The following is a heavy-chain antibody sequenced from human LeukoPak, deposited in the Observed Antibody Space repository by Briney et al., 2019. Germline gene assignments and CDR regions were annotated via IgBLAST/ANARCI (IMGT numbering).Heavy chain of an antibody. D-gene: IGHD4-17*01. CDR2: INPKSGDT. Sequence: ASVKVSCKASGYTFNDYYINWVRQAPGQGLEWMGWINPKSGDTKFAQKFQGRVTMTRDTSISTAYMDLSRLKSDDTAAYYCARARRTRNMYGEYVVLFDYWGRGTLVTVSS. J-gene: IGHJ4*02. CDR1: GYTFNDYY. CDR3: ARARRTRNMYGEYVVLFDY. V-gene: IGHV1-2*02.